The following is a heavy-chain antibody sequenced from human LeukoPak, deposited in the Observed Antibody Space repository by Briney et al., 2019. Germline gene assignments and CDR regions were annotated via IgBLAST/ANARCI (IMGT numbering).Heavy chain of an antibody. Sequence: GGSLRLSCAASGFTFSNSAMSWVRQAPGKGLEWVSTLSGSGITTYYADSVKGRFTIYRDNSKNTLYLQMGSLRAEDMAVYYCARAIWRSTFDYWGQGTLVTVSS. CDR1: GFTFSNSA. CDR2: LSGSGITT. V-gene: IGHV3-23*01. D-gene: IGHD2-2*02. J-gene: IGHJ4*02. CDR3: ARAIWRSTFDY.